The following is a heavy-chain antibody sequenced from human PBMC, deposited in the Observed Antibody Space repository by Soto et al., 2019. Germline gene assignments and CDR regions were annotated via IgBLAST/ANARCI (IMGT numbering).Heavy chain of an antibody. CDR2: VDHRGST. CDR3: ASYEYGNSLYGVDV. J-gene: IGHJ6*02. V-gene: IGHV4-34*02. CDR1: GESFSGYY. D-gene: IGHD1-7*01. Sequence: QVHLQQRGAGLLKPSETLSLNCVVSGESFSGYYWSWIRQTPGMGLEWIGEVDHRGSTTYNPSLTHRASISIDSAKHLLSLELTSVTAADTAIYFCASYEYGNSLYGVDVWGQGTRVTVSS.